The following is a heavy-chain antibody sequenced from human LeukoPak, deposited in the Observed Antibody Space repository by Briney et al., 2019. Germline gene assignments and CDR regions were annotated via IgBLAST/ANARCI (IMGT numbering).Heavy chain of an antibody. Sequence: SETLSLTCAVYGGSFSGYYWSWIRQPPGKGLEWIGEINHSGSTNYNPSLKSRVTISVDTSKNQFSLKLSSVTAADTAVYYCARDRAVLRYFDWLLHGMDVWGQGTTVTVSS. V-gene: IGHV4-34*01. CDR3: ARDRAVLRYFDWLLHGMDV. D-gene: IGHD3-9*01. J-gene: IGHJ6*02. CDR1: GGSFSGYY. CDR2: INHSGST.